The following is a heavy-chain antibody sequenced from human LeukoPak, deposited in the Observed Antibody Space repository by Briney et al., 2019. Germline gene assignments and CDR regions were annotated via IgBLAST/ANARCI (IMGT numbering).Heavy chain of an antibody. CDR1: GFTFSSYS. V-gene: IGHV3-21*01. Sequence: TGGSLRLSCAASGFTFSSYSMNWVRQAPGKGLEWVSSISSSSSYIYYADSVKGRFTISRDNAKNSLYLQMNSLRAEDTAVYYCARDLTTMVRGEYHRRDFDCWGQGTLVTVSS. D-gene: IGHD3-10*01. CDR2: ISSSSSYI. CDR3: ARDLTTMVRGEYHRRDFDC. J-gene: IGHJ4*02.